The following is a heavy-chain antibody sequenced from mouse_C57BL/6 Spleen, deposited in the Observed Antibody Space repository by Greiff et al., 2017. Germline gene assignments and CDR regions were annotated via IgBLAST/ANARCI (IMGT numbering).Heavy chain of an antibody. CDR1: GYAFSSSW. V-gene: IGHV1-82*01. CDR3: ARDYDYDPGCMDY. J-gene: IGHJ4*01. CDR2: IYPGDGDT. Sequence: QVQLQQSGPELVKPGASVKISCKASGYAFSSSWMNWVKQRPGKGLEWIGRIYPGDGDTNYNGKFKGKATLTADKSSSTAYMQLSSLTSEDSAVYFCARDYDYDPGCMDYWGQGTSVTVSS. D-gene: IGHD2-4*01.